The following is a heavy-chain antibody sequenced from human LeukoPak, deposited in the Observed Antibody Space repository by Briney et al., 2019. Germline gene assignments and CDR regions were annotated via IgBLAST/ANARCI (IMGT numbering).Heavy chain of an antibody. Sequence: SETLSLTCTVSGGSISSSNYYWGWIRQPPGKGLEWIGEINHSGSTNYNPSLKSRVTISVDTSKNQFSLKLSSVTAADTAVYYCARKRGYYGSGSYLAFDIWGQGTMVTVSS. CDR3: ARKRGYYGSGSYLAFDI. V-gene: IGHV4-39*07. CDR2: INHSGST. D-gene: IGHD3-10*01. J-gene: IGHJ3*02. CDR1: GGSISSSNYY.